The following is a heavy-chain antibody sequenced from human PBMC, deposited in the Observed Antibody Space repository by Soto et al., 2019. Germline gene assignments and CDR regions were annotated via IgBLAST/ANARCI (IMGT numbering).Heavy chain of an antibody. J-gene: IGHJ1*01. D-gene: IGHD2-21*01. Sequence: SVKVACKASGYKLTTYFIHWVRQAPGQGLEWMGMIHPSGDTGYAQKFRGRVTMTIDTSTTTAYMELKNLTSEDTAVYFSVRGYCTTSPCSGGFQFWGQGTLVTVSS. CDR1: GYKLTTYF. CDR2: IHPSGDT. V-gene: IGHV1-46*01. CDR3: VRGYCTTSPCSGGFQF.